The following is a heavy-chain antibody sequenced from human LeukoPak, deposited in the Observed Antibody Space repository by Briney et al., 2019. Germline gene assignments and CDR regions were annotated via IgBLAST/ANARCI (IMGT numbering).Heavy chain of an antibody. D-gene: IGHD6-19*01. J-gene: IGHJ6*02. V-gene: IGHV3-7*01. Sequence: KQDGSEKYYVDSLKGRFTISRVNAKNSLYLQMNSLRAEDTAVYSCARYDSGWREDYYYGMDVWGQGTTVTVSS. CDR2: KQDGSEK. CDR3: ARYDSGWREDYYYGMDV.